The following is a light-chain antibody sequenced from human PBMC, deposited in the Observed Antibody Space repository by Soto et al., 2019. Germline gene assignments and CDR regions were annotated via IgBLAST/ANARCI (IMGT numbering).Light chain of an antibody. CDR1: QSLLHSNGYNY. Sequence: EIVMTQSPLSLPVAPGGPASISCRSSQSLLHSNGYNYLDWYLQKPGQSPQLLIYLGSNRSSGVPDRFSGSGSGTDFTLKISRVEAEDVGVYYCMQALQAPITFGQGTRLEI. CDR3: MQALQAPIT. CDR2: LGS. V-gene: IGKV2-28*01. J-gene: IGKJ5*01.